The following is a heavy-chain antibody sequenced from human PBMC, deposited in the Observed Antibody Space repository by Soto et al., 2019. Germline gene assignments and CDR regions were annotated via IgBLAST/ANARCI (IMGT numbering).Heavy chain of an antibody. CDR2: IIPVYGTP. V-gene: IGHV1-69*01. D-gene: IGHD2-21*01. Sequence: QVQLEQSGAEVKKPGSSLKVSCKATGGTFNKYAISWVRQAPGQGLEWMAGIIPVYGTPNYAQRFQDRVTFMADELTTTAHIEVNSPRSEDTAINNSSIVTAYRTDVWGSGTTVIGPS. CDR3: SIVTAYRTDV. CDR1: GGTFNKYA. J-gene: IGHJ6*01.